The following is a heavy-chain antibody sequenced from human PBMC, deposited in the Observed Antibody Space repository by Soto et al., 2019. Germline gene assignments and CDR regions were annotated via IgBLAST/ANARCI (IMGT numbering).Heavy chain of an antibody. J-gene: IGHJ4*02. CDR2: IYSGGTT. Sequence: PGGSLRLSCAASGFTVSSNYMSWVRQAPGKGLEWVSIIYSGGTTYYADSVKGRFTISRDSSKNTLCLQVHSLRAEDTAVYYCVRAVAGTHFDYWGQGALVTVSS. V-gene: IGHV3-53*01. CDR1: GFTVSSNY. CDR3: VRAVAGTHFDY. D-gene: IGHD6-19*01.